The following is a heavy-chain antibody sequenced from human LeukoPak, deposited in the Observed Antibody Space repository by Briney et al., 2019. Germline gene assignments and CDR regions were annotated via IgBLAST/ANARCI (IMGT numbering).Heavy chain of an antibody. V-gene: IGHV4-34*01. D-gene: IGHD6-13*01. Sequence: SETLSLTCTVSGGYISSYYWSWIRQPPGKGLEWIGEINHSGSTYYNTSLKSRVTISVDTSKNQFSLKLSSVTAADTAVYYCARLDYSSNYYYYYMDVWGKGTTVTISS. J-gene: IGHJ6*03. CDR1: GGYISSYY. CDR2: INHSGST. CDR3: ARLDYSSNYYYYYMDV.